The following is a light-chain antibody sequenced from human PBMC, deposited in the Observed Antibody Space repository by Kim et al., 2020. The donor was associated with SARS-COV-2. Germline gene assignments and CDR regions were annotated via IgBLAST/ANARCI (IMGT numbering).Light chain of an antibody. Sequence: VALGLTARITCGGNNIGSKNVRWYQHMPGQAPVMVIYRDSNRPSGIPERFSGSNSGNTATLTISRAQAGDEADYYCQVWDSSTAWVFGGGTQLTVL. CDR1: NIGSKN. CDR2: RDS. J-gene: IGLJ3*02. V-gene: IGLV3-9*01. CDR3: QVWDSSTAWV.